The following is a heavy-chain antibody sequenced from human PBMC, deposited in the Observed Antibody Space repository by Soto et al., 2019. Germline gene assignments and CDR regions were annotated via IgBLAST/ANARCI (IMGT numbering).Heavy chain of an antibody. J-gene: IGHJ4*02. CDR1: GGSFSGYY. D-gene: IGHD6-19*01. V-gene: IGHV4-34*01. CDR2: INHSGST. Sequence: QVQLQQWGAGLLQPSETLSLTCAVYGGSFSGYYWSWIRQPPGKGLEWIGEINHSGSTNYNPSLKSRVTISVDTSKNQFSLKLRSVTAADTAVYYCARWGSGWYYFDYWGQGTLVTVSS. CDR3: ARWGSGWYYFDY.